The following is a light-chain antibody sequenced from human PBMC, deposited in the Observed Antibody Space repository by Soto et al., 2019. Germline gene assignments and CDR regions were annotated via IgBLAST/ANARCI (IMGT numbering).Light chain of an antibody. J-gene: IGLJ1*01. CDR1: SSNIGNNY. Sequence: SALTQPPSVSAAPGQKVTISCSGSSSNIGNNYVSWYQQLPGTAPKLLIYDNNKRPSGIPDRFSGSKSGTSATLGITGLQTGDEADYYCGTWDSSLSAYVFG. V-gene: IGLV1-51*01. CDR2: DNN. CDR3: GTWDSSLSAYV.